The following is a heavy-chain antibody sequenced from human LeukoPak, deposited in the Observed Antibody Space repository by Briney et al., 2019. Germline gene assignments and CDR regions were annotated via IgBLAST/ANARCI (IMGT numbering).Heavy chain of an antibody. CDR1: GGSFSGYH. V-gene: IGHV4-34*01. D-gene: IGHD2-15*01. J-gene: IGHJ4*02. CDR2: INHSGST. CDR3: ARGLGGYVAY. Sequence: SETLSLTCAVHGGSFSGYHWSWIRQPPGKGLEWIGEINHSGSTNYNPSLKSRVTISVDTSKNQFSLKLSSVTAADTAVYYCARGLGGYVAYWGQGTLVTVSS.